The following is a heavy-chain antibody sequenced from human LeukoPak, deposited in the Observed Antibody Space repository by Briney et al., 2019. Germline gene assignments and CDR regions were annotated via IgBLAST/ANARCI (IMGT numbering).Heavy chain of an antibody. V-gene: IGHV3-48*01. CDR1: GFTFSSYS. D-gene: IGHD5-18*01. Sequence: GGSLRLSCGASGFTFSSYSMNWVRQAPGKGLEWVSYISSISGTINYADSVKGRFTISGDNARKSLFLQMNSLRAEDTAVYYCARDHNYAFDYWGQGTLVTVSS. J-gene: IGHJ4*02. CDR2: ISSISGTI. CDR3: ARDHNYAFDY.